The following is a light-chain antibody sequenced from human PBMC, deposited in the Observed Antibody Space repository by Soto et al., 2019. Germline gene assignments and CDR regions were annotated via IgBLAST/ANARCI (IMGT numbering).Light chain of an antibody. CDR3: QQYDSPPYT. CDR2: WAS. Sequence: DIVMTQSPDSLAVSLGERAAINCKSSQSVLYSSNNKNHLAWYQQKPGQPPKLLIYWASTRESGVPDRFSGSGSGTDFTLTISSLQAEDVAAYYCQQYDSPPYTFGQGTKLEIK. CDR1: QSVLYSSNNKNH. V-gene: IGKV4-1*01. J-gene: IGKJ2*01.